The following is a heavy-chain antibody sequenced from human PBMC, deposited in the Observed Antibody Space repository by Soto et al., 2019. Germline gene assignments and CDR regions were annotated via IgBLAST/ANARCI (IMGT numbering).Heavy chain of an antibody. CDR1: DDSINSDKYY. V-gene: IGHV4-39*01. CDR2: IYYRGNA. CDR3: ARLEGRATISYYFDF. J-gene: IGHJ4*02. D-gene: IGHD5-12*01. Sequence: TSETLSLTCSVSDDSINSDKYYWGLIRQPPGKGLEWIGSIYYRGNAYYNPSLQTRVTISLDKSKSQFSLKLNSVTAADSAVYFCARLEGRATISYYFDFWGPGALVTVSS.